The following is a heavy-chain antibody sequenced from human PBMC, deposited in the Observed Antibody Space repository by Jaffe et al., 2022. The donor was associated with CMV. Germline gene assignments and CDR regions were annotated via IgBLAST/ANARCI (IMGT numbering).Heavy chain of an antibody. J-gene: IGHJ4*02. V-gene: IGHV3-9*01. CDR2: ISWNSGSI. Sequence: EVQLVESGGGLVQPGRSLRLSCAASGFTFDDYAMHWVRQAPGKGLEWVSGISWNSGSIGYADSVKGRFTISRDNAKNSLYLQMNSLRAEDTALYYCAKERGYSSIDYWGQGTLVTVSS. D-gene: IGHD6-13*01. CDR3: AKERGYSSIDY. CDR1: GFTFDDYA.